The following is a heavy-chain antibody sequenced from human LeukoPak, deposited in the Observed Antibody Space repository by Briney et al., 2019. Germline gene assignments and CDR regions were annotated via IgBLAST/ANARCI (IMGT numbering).Heavy chain of an antibody. CDR3: ARVGPTTAYYYYYGMHV. CDR2: IYYSGST. D-gene: IGHD4-17*01. J-gene: IGHJ6*02. V-gene: IGHV4-59*01. Sequence: KASETLSLTCTVSGGSISSYYWSWIRQPPGKGLEWIGYIYYSGSTNYNPSLKSRVTISVDTSKNQFSLKLSSVTAADTAVYYCARVGPTTAYYYYYGMHVWGQGTTVTVSS. CDR1: GGSISSYY.